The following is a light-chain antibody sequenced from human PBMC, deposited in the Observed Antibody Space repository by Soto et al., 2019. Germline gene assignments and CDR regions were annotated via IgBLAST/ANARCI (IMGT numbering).Light chain of an antibody. CDR3: QQYNNWPPTWT. J-gene: IGKJ1*01. Sequence: EIVLKQSPGTLSLSPGDRAILSCRASQSVNDNSLAWYQQKPGQAPRLLIYGASTRATGIPARFSGSGSGTEFTLTISSLQSEDFAVYYCQQYNNWPPTWTFGQGTKVDI. CDR2: GAS. CDR1: QSVNDN. V-gene: IGKV3-15*01.